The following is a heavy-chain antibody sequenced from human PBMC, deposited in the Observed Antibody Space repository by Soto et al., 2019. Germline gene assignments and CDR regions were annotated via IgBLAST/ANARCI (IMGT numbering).Heavy chain of an antibody. CDR2: ISVDNGDT. CDR1: GYTFTSHG. V-gene: IGHV1-18*04. CDR3: ARRFGGYFDY. J-gene: IGHJ4*02. Sequence: QVQLVQSGAAVKKPGASVRVSCTAPGYTFTSHGIGWVRQAPGQGLQWMGWISVDNGDTNYAQKFQGRVTMSTDTSTSTAYMDLRSLRSDDTAVYYCARRFGGYFDYWGQGTLVTVSS. D-gene: IGHD3-3*01.